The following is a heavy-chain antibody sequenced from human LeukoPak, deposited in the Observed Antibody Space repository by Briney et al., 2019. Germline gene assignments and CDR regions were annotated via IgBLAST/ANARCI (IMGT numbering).Heavy chain of an antibody. CDR3: ARTYYYDSSGYYYYYYYMDV. CDR1: GYTFTSYA. J-gene: IGHJ6*03. Sequence: ASVKVSCKASGYTFTSYAMNWVRQAPGQGLEWMGWINTNTGNPTYAQGFTGRFVFSLDTSVSTAYLQISSLEAEDTAVYYCARTYYYDSSGYYYYYYYMDVWGEGTTVTVSS. CDR2: INTNTGNP. V-gene: IGHV7-4-1*02. D-gene: IGHD3-22*01.